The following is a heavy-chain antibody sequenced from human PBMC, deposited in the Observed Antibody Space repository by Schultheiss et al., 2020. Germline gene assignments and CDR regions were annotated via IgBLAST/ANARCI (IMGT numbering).Heavy chain of an antibody. Sequence: GGSLRLSCAASGFTFSSYGMHWVRQAPGKGLEWVAVISYDGSNKYYADSVKGRFTISRDNSKNTLYLQMNSLRAEDTALYYCAKAGVAAAGNYYFDYWGQGTLVTVSS. CDR2: ISYDGSNK. D-gene: IGHD6-13*01. CDR1: GFTFSSYG. CDR3: AKAGVAAAGNYYFDY. V-gene: IGHV3-30*18. J-gene: IGHJ4*02.